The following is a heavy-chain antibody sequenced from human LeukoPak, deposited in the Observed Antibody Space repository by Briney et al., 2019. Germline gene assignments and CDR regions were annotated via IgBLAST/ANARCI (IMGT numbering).Heavy chain of an antibody. J-gene: IGHJ4*02. D-gene: IGHD2-15*01. CDR1: GGSISSGDYY. Sequence: NSSETLSLTCTVSGGSISSGDYYWSWICQPPGKGLEWIGYIYYSGSTYYNPSLKSRVTISVDTSKNQFSLKLSSVTAADTAVYYCARDYPYLSGSSASLLDYWGQGTLVTVSS. CDR3: ARDYPYLSGSSASLLDY. V-gene: IGHV4-30-4*01. CDR2: IYYSGST.